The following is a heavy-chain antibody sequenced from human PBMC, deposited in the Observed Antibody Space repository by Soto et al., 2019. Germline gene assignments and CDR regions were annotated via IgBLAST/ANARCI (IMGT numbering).Heavy chain of an antibody. Sequence: SVKVSCKASGGTFTNYAFSWVRQAPGQGLEWLGGIIPIFGTADYAQKFQGRVTITADESTSTAYMELSSLRSEDTAVYYCARESRYCSGGSCYFLPGIDYWGQGTLVTVSS. D-gene: IGHD2-15*01. J-gene: IGHJ4*02. CDR1: GGTFTNYA. CDR3: ARESRYCSGGSCYFLPGIDY. CDR2: IIPIFGTA. V-gene: IGHV1-69*13.